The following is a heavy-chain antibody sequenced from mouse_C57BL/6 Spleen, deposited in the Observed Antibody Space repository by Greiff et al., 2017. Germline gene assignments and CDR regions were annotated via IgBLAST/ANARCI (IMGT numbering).Heavy chain of an antibody. Sequence: EVKVVESGGGLVKPGGSLKLSCAASGFTFSSYAMSWVRQTPEKRLEWVATISDGGSYTYYPDNVKGRITISRDNAKNNLYLQMSHLKSEDTAMYYCARDRDYYGPFDYWGQGTTLTVSS. J-gene: IGHJ2*01. V-gene: IGHV5-4*01. D-gene: IGHD1-1*01. CDR2: ISDGGSYT. CDR1: GFTFSSYA. CDR3: ARDRDYYGPFDY.